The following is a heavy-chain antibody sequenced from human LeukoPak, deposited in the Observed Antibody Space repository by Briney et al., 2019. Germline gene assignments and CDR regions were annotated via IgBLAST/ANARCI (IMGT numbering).Heavy chain of an antibody. CDR3: ARDLSRYCSSTSCYPGP. Sequence: ASVKVSCKASGYTFTGYYMHWVRQAPGQGPEWMGWINPNSGGTNYAQKFQGRVTVTRDTSISTAYMELSRLRSDDTAVYYCARDLSRYCSSTSCYPGPWGQGTLVTVSS. CDR2: INPNSGGT. V-gene: IGHV1-2*02. D-gene: IGHD2-2*01. J-gene: IGHJ5*02. CDR1: GYTFTGYY.